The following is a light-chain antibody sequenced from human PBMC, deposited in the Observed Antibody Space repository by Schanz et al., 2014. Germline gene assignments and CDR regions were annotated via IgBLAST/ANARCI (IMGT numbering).Light chain of an antibody. CDR2: GAS. CDR1: QSVNIN. Sequence: EIVLTQSPATLSVSPGERATLSCRASQSVNINLAWYQQKPGQAPRLLIYGASTRATDIPARFSGSGSGTEFTLTISSLQSEDFAMYYCQQYNEWPRTFGQGTRVEIK. CDR3: QQYNEWPRT. V-gene: IGKV3-15*01. J-gene: IGKJ1*01.